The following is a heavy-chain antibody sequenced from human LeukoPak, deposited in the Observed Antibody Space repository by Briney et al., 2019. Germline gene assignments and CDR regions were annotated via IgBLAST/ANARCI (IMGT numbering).Heavy chain of an antibody. CDR1: GFTFSSYW. CDR3: ARDRYYYYYYYMDV. CDR2: INSDGSST. Sequence: GGSLRLSCAATGFTFSSYWMHWVRQAPGKGLVWVSRINSDGSSTSYADSVKGRFTISRDNAKNTLYLQMNSLRAEDTAVYYCARDRYYYYYYYMDVWGKGTTVTVSS. V-gene: IGHV3-74*01. J-gene: IGHJ6*03.